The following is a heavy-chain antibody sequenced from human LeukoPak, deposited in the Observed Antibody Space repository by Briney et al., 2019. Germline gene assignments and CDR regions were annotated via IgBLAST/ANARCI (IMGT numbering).Heavy chain of an antibody. CDR1: GGSISSSSYY. D-gene: IGHD6-19*01. J-gene: IGHJ4*02. V-gene: IGHV4-39*01. CDR3: ASSPAVAGTYY. Sequence: PSETLSLTCTVFGGSISSSSYYWGWIRQPPGKGLEWIGSIYYSGSTYYNPSLKSRVTISVDTSKNQFSLKLSSVTAADTAVYYCASSPAVAGTYYWGQGTLVTVSS. CDR2: IYYSGST.